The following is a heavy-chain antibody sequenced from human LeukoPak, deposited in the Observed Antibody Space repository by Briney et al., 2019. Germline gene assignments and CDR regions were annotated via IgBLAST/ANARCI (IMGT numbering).Heavy chain of an antibody. CDR3: AKSQSGWYSFDY. V-gene: IGHV3-23*01. J-gene: IGHJ4*02. D-gene: IGHD6-19*01. Sequence: GGSLRLSCAASGFTFSSHAMSWVRQAPGKGLEWVSTISGSGGSTYYADSVKGRFTLSRDTSKNTLYLQMNSLRAEDTAVYYCAKSQSGWYSFDYWGQGTLVTVSS. CDR1: GFTFSSHA. CDR2: ISGSGGST.